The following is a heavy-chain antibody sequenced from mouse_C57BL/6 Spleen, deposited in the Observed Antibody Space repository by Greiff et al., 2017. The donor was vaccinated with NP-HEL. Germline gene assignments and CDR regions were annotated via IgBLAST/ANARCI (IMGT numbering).Heavy chain of an antibody. CDR1: GFNIKDDY. Sequence: VHVKQSGAELVRPGASVKLSCTASGFNIKDDYMHWVKQRPEQGLEWIGWIDPENGDTEYASKFQGKATITADTSSNTAYLQLSSLTSEDTAVYYCTTDSSGYVPFAYWGQGTLATVSA. CDR3: TTDSSGYVPFAY. V-gene: IGHV14-4*01. J-gene: IGHJ3*01. CDR2: IDPENGDT. D-gene: IGHD3-2*02.